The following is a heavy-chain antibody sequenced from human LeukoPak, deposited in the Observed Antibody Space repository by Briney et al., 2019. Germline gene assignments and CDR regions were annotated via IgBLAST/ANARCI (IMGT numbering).Heavy chain of an antibody. CDR2: IYYSGST. CDR1: GGSISSYY. Sequence: PSETLSLTCTVSGGSISSYYWSWIRQPPGKGLEWIGYIYYSGSTNYNPSLKSRITISVDTSKNQFSLKLSSVTAADTAVYYCASLLRGSFDYWGQGTLVTVSS. D-gene: IGHD3-16*01. J-gene: IGHJ4*02. V-gene: IGHV4-59*08. CDR3: ASLLRGSFDY.